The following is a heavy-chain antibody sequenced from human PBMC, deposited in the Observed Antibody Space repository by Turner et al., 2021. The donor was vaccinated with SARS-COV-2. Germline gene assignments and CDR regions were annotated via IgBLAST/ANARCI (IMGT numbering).Heavy chain of an antibody. Sequence: VQLVESGGGLVQPGGSLRLSCAASGLTVSSNYMSWVRQAPGKGLEWVGVISYDATRTYYADSVRGRFTISRDNSKNTLYLQMDSLRNEDTALYYCARERAHSSFAPYYYGMDVWGQGTTVTVSS. CDR3: ARERAHSSFAPYYYGMDV. J-gene: IGHJ6*02. D-gene: IGHD2-2*01. CDR1: GLTVSSNY. V-gene: IGHV3-30-3*01. CDR2: ISYDATRT.